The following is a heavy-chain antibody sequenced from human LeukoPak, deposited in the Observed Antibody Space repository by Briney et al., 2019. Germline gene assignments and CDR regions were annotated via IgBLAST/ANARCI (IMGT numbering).Heavy chain of an antibody. CDR2: IYTSEST. CDR3: ARATSGHYYYFDY. CDR1: GASISGYS. Sequence: SETLSLSCTVSGASISGYSWNWIRQPAGKGLEWIGRIYTSESTKYNTSLKSRVTMSVDTSKNQFSLKLSSVTAADTAVYYCARATSGHYYYFDYWGQGTLVTVSS. V-gene: IGHV4-4*07. J-gene: IGHJ4*02. D-gene: IGHD3-22*01.